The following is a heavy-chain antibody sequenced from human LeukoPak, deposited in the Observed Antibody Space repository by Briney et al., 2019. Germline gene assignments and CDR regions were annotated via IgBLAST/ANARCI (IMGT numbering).Heavy chain of an antibody. J-gene: IGHJ4*02. CDR1: GGSISSGSYY. CDR3: ARAKQVATQPHFDY. D-gene: IGHD5-12*01. V-gene: IGHV4-61*02. CDR2: IYTSGST. Sequence: VKPSQTLSLTCTVSGGSISSGSYYWSWIRQPAGKGLEWIGRIYTSGSTNYNPSLKSRVTISVDTSKNQFSLKLSSVTAADTAVYYCARAKQVATQPHFDYWGQGTLVTVSS.